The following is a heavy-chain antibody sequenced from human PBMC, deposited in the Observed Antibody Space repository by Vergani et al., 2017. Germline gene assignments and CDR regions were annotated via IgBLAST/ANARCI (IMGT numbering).Heavy chain of an antibody. CDR3: ARDVPCSGYYDILTGPLDY. D-gene: IGHD3-9*01. Sequence: QLQLQESGPGLVKPSETLSLTCTVSGGSISSSSYYWGWLRQPPGKGLEWIGSIYYSGRTYYNPSLKSRVTISVDTSKNQFSLKLSSVTAAGTAVYYCARDVPCSGYYDILTGPLDYWGQGTLVTVSS. CDR2: IYYSGRT. J-gene: IGHJ4*02. V-gene: IGHV4-39*07. CDR1: GGSISSSSYY.